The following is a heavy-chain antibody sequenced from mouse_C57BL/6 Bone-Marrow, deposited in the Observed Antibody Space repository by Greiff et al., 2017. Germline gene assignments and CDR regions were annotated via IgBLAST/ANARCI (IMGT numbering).Heavy chain of an antibody. Sequence: VQLKQSGPELVKPGASVKISCKASGYTFTDYYMNWVKQSHGKSLEWIGDINPNNGGTSYNQKFKGKATLTVDKSSSTAYMELRSLTSEDSAVYYCARVQLRCYWYFDVWGTGTTVTVSS. CDR2: INPNNGGT. J-gene: IGHJ1*03. CDR1: GYTFTDYY. D-gene: IGHD3-2*02. V-gene: IGHV1-26*01. CDR3: ARVQLRCYWYFDV.